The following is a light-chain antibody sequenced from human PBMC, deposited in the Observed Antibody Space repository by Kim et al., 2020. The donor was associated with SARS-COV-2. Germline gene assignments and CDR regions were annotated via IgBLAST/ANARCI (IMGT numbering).Light chain of an antibody. CDR3: ETWDSNTPV. CDR1: SGHSTYI. V-gene: IGLV4-60*03. Sequence: QPVLTQSSSASASLGSSVKLTCTLSSGHSTYIIAWHQHQPGKAPRYLMKLEGNGIYNKGSGVPDRFSGSSSGADRYLTISDLQSEDEADYYCETWDSNTPVFGGGTKVTVL. CDR2: LEGNGIY. J-gene: IGLJ3*02.